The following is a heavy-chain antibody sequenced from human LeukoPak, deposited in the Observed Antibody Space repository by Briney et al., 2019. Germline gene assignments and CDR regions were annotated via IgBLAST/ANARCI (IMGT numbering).Heavy chain of an antibody. Sequence: PSETLSLTCAVYGGSFSGYYWSWIRQPPGKGLEWIGEINHSGSTNYNPSLKTRVTMAADTSENHFSLKLSSVTAADTAVYYCARPLVTKRMDAFDIWGQGTMVTVSS. V-gene: IGHV4-34*01. CDR2: INHSGST. CDR1: GGSFSGYY. CDR3: ARPLVTKRMDAFDI. J-gene: IGHJ3*02. D-gene: IGHD2-21*02.